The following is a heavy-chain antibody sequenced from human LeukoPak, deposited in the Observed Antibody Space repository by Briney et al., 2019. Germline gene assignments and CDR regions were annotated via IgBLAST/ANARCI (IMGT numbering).Heavy chain of an antibody. Sequence: SQTLSLTCAISGDSVSSNCAAWNWIRQSPSRGLEWLGSTYYRSKWYNDYAVSVKSRITINPDTSNNQFSLQLNSVTPEDTAVYYCARDRSIAVAGGFDYWGQGTLVTVSS. D-gene: IGHD6-19*01. CDR3: ARDRSIAVAGGFDY. CDR2: TYYRSKWYN. J-gene: IGHJ4*02. CDR1: GDSVSSNCAA. V-gene: IGHV6-1*01.